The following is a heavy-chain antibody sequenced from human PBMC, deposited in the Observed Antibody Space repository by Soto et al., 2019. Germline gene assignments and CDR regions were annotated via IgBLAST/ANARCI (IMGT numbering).Heavy chain of an antibody. V-gene: IGHV1-69*12. CDR1: GGTFSSYA. D-gene: IGHD3-22*01. Sequence: QVQLVQSGAEVKKPGSSVKVSCKASGGTFSSYAISWVRQAPGQGLEWMGGIIPIFGTANYAQKFQGRVTITADESTSTAYMELSSLRSEDTAVYYCASGFAYYDSSGYYDYFDYWGQGTLVTVSS. J-gene: IGHJ4*02. CDR3: ASGFAYYDSSGYYDYFDY. CDR2: IIPIFGTA.